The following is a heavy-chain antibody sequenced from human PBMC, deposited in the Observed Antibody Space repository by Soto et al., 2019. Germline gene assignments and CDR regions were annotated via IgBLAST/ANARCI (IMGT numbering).Heavy chain of an antibody. D-gene: IGHD4-17*01. CDR3: ARDGPPSITVTTLDV. CDR2: ISSSGSTI. J-gene: IGHJ6*04. Sequence: GGSLRLSCAASGFTFSDYYMSWIRQAPGKGLEWVSYISSSGSTIYYADSVKGRFTISRDNAKNSLYLQMNSLRAEDTAVYYCARDGPPSITVTTLDVWGKGTTVTVSS. V-gene: IGHV3-11*01. CDR1: GFTFSDYY.